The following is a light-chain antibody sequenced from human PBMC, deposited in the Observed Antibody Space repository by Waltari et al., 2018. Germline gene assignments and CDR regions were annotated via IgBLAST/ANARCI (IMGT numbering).Light chain of an antibody. J-gene: IGLJ2*01. Sequence: QLVLTQSPSASASLGASFKLTCTLSSGHSSYAIAWPQQQPEKGPRYLMKLNSDGSHSKGDGIPDRFSGSSSGAERYLTISSLQSEDEADYYCQTWGTGIQVFGGGTKLTVL. V-gene: IGLV4-69*01. CDR3: QTWGTGIQV. CDR2: LNSDGSH. CDR1: SGHSSYA.